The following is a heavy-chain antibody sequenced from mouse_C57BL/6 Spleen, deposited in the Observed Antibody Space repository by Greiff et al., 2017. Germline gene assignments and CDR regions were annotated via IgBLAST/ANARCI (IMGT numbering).Heavy chain of an antibody. Sequence: QVQLQQPGAELVKPGASVKISCKASGYTFTSYWITWVKQRPGQGLEWIGDIYPGSGSTNYNEKFKSKATLTVDTSSSTAYMQLSSLTSEDSAVYYCAREGGSSSYYYAMDYWGQGTSVTVSS. CDR3: AREGGSSSYYYAMDY. CDR1: GYTFTSYW. D-gene: IGHD1-1*01. CDR2: IYPGSGST. V-gene: IGHV1-55*01. J-gene: IGHJ4*01.